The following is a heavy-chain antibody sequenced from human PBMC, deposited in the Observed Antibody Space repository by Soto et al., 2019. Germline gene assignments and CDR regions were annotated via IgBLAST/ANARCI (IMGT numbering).Heavy chain of an antibody. D-gene: IGHD6-6*01. J-gene: IGHJ4*02. CDR3: VRHAAIAARPIDY. Sequence: SETLSLTCTVSGGSIGCSSYYWGWIRQPPGKGLEWIGSIHYRGSTIYNPSVKSRVTMSADTSKNQFSLKLNSVTAADTAIYYCVRHAAIAARPIDYWGQGTLVTVSS. CDR1: GGSIGCSSYY. CDR2: IHYRGST. V-gene: IGHV4-39*01.